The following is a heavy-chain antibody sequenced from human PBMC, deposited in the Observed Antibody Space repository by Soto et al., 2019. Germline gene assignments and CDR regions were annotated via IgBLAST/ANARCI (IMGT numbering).Heavy chain of an antibody. CDR1: GGSISSGGYY. D-gene: IGHD6-13*01. CDR2: IYYSGST. J-gene: IGHJ5*02. Sequence: PSETLSLTCTVSGGSISSGGYYWSWIRQHPGKGLEWIGYIYYSGSTYYNPSLKSRVTISVDTSKNQFSLKLSSVTAADTAVYYCARDMGAAAGTGGWADPGHWFDPWGQGTLVTVSS. V-gene: IGHV4-31*03. CDR3: ARDMGAAAGTGGWADPGHWFDP.